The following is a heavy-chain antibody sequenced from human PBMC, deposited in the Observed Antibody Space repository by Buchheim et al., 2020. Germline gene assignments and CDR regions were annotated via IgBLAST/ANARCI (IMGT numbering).Heavy chain of an antibody. Sequence: EVQLLESGGGLVQPGGSLRLSCAASGFTFSSYAMSWVRQAPGKGLEWVSAISGSGGSTYYADSVKGRFTISRDNSKNTLYLQMNSLRAEDTAVYYCAKVGDYYDSSGYYYHYFDYWGQGTL. V-gene: IGHV3-23*01. CDR2: ISGSGGST. CDR1: GFTFSSYA. CDR3: AKVGDYYDSSGYYYHYFDY. D-gene: IGHD3-22*01. J-gene: IGHJ4*02.